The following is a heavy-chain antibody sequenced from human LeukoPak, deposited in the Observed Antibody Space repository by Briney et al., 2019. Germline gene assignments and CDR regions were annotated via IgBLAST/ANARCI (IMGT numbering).Heavy chain of an antibody. J-gene: IGHJ4*02. CDR1: GYTFTGYY. CDR3: ARDHEYYDSSGYYFGY. D-gene: IGHD3-22*01. CDR2: INPNSGGT. Sequence: ASVKVSCKASGYTFTGYYMHWVRQAPGQGLEWMGRINPNSGGTNYAQKFQGRVTMTRDTSISTACMGLSRLRSDDTAVYYCARDHEYYDSSGYYFGYWGQGTLVTVSS. V-gene: IGHV1-2*06.